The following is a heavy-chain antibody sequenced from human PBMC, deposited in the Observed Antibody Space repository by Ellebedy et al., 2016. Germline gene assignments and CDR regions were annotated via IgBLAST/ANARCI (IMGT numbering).Heavy chain of an antibody. CDR1: GFSFSDYY. J-gene: IGHJ4*02. D-gene: IGHD4-17*01. CDR2: ISSSGSTI. Sequence: GESLKISCAASGFSFSDYYMSWIRQAPGKGLEWVSYISSSGSTIYADSVKGRFTISRDNAKNSLYLQMNSLRAEDTAVYYCARWGMTSVTWIDSWGQGTLVTVSS. CDR3: ARWGMTSVTWIDS. V-gene: IGHV3-11*01.